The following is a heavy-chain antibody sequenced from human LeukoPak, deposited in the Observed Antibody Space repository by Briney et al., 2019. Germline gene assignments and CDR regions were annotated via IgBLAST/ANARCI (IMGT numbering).Heavy chain of an antibody. Sequence: GGSLRLSCTASGFIFGDYYMAWVRQALGKGLEWISYISRIGNTKYDAGSVKGRFIVSRDNAKNSLYLQMNSLRAEDTAVYYCARATYYDFWSGYSWVNWFDPWGQGTLVTVSS. CDR2: ISRIGNTK. D-gene: IGHD3-3*01. CDR3: ARATYYDFWSGYSWVNWFDP. CDR1: GFIFGDYY. V-gene: IGHV3-11*04. J-gene: IGHJ5*02.